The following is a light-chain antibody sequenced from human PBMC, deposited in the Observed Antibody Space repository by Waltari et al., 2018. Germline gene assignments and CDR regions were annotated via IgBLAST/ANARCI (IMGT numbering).Light chain of an antibody. CDR3: QQFGTSPPT. V-gene: IGKV3-20*01. Sequence: EIVLTQSQGTLSLSRGETATLSCRPSQSVTPDYLDWDRQTPGQATRLLIYAASNRATGIPDRFSGSRSGSEFSLTISKVEPYDFALYFCQQFGTSPPTFGPGTKVDF. CDR2: AAS. J-gene: IGKJ3*01. CDR1: QSVTPDY.